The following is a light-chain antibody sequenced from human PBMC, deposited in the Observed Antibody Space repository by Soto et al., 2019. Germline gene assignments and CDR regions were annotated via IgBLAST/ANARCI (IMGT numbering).Light chain of an antibody. CDR2: AAS. J-gene: IGKJ4*01. CDR3: QQYHSWPAT. V-gene: IGKV1-16*02. CDR1: QDIGNF. Sequence: DIQMTQSPSSLSASVGDTVTITCRASQDIGNFFAWFQQKPGTAPKSLISAASSLQSGVPSQFSVSGSGTDINLTINSLQPEDVATYYCQQYHSWPATFGGGTKVEI.